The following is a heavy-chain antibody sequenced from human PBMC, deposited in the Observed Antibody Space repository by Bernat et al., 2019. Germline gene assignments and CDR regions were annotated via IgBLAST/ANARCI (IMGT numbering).Heavy chain of an antibody. D-gene: IGHD5-18*01. CDR1: GFTFSSYS. V-gene: IGHV3-21*01. J-gene: IGHJ4*02. CDR3: VPTPRLDIAMVFDY. CDR2: ISSSSSYI. Sequence: EVQLVESGGGLVKPGGSLRLSCAASGFTFSSYSMNWVRQAPGKGLEWLSSISSSSSYIYYADSVKGRFTISRDNAKNSLYLQMNSLRAEDTAVYYCVPTPRLDIAMVFDYWGQGTLVTVSS.